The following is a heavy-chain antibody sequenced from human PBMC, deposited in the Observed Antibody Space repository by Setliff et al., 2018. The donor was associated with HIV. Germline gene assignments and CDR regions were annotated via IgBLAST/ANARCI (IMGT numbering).Heavy chain of an antibody. CDR3: AGSRGYFVKAD. Sequence: LRLSCAASGFTFSSYWMSWVRQAPGKGLEWVANIKQDGSEKYYVDSAKGRFTISRDNAENSLYLQMNSLRGEDTAVYYCAGSRGYFVKADWGQGTLVTVSS. D-gene: IGHD3-22*01. V-gene: IGHV3-7*01. CDR1: GFTFSSYW. J-gene: IGHJ4*02. CDR2: IKQDGSEK.